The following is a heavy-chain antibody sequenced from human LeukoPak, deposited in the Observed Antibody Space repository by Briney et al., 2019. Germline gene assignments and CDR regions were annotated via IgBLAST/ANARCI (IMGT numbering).Heavy chain of an antibody. CDR1: GFTFSSYA. J-gene: IGHJ4*02. CDR2: ISDSGGST. CDR3: AKAPVGGHEDY. Sequence: GGPLRLSCAASGFTFSSYAMSWVRQAPGKGLEWVSAISDSGGSTYYADSVKGRFTISRDNSKNTLYLQMNSLRAEDTAVYYCAKAPVGGHEDYWGQGTLVTVSS. V-gene: IGHV3-23*01. D-gene: IGHD5-12*01.